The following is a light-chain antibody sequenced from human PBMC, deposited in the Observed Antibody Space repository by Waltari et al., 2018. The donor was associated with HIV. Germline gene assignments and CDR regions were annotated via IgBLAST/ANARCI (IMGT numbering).Light chain of an antibody. V-gene: IGLV1-40*01. Sequence: QSVLTQPPSVSGDPGQRVTISCTGSKSNIGAGYEVHWYQQVPGTAPKLLIDVNNNRASGVPDRFSGSKSGTAASLAISGLQAEDEAEYHCQSYDSSLTTTVFGGGTKLTVL. CDR3: QSYDSSLTTTV. J-gene: IGLJ2*01. CDR1: KSNIGAGYE. CDR2: VNN.